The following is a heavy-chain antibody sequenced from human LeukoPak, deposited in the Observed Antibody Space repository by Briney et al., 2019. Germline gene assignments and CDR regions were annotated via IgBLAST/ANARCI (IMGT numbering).Heavy chain of an antibody. CDR3: AKDVNVGGDYFDY. Sequence: GGSLRLSCAASGFTFRSYGMHWVRLAPGKGLEWVAFIRYDGSIKYYVDSVKGRFTVSRDNSKNTRYLQMNSLRAEDTAVYYCAKDVNVGGDYFDYWGQGTLVTVSS. CDR1: GFTFRSYG. D-gene: IGHD3-10*01. CDR2: IRYDGSIK. V-gene: IGHV3-30*02. J-gene: IGHJ4*02.